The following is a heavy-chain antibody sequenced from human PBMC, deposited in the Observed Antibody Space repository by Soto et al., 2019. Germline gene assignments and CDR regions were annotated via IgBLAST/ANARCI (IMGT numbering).Heavy chain of an antibody. J-gene: IGHJ6*02. D-gene: IGHD3-10*01. V-gene: IGHV3-30-3*01. CDR1: VFNFSIYA. CDR3: ARVRITLAPGVLDYYCLYV. CDR2: ISYDGSSK. Sequence: CLRLSCAASVFNFSIYAMHWVRQAPGKGLQWVAVISYDGSSKYYADSVKGRFTISRDNSKNTLYLQMSSLRPEDTAVYYCARVRITLAPGVLDYYCLYVWGQGATVTVYS.